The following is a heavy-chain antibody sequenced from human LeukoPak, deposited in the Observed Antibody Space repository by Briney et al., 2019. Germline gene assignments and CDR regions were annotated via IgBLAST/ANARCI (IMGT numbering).Heavy chain of an antibody. D-gene: IGHD6-13*01. CDR2: INHSGST. CDR1: GGSFSGYY. V-gene: IGHV4-34*01. CDR3: ARGYSSWYSSSAFDI. Sequence: SDTLSLTCAVYGGSFSGYYWSWLRQPPGKGLEWIGEINHSGSTNYNPSLKSRVTISVDTSKNQFSLKLSSVTAADTAVYYCARGYSSWYSSSAFDICGQGTMVTVSS. J-gene: IGHJ3*02.